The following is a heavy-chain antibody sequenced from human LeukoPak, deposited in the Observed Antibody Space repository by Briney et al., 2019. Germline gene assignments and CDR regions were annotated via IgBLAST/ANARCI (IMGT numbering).Heavy chain of an antibody. CDR3: ARDSGSESSPFDY. V-gene: IGHV3-7*01. J-gene: IGHJ4*02. D-gene: IGHD3-10*01. CDR2: IKQDGREK. CDR1: GFTFSNYW. Sequence: PGGSLRLSCAASGFTFSNYWMSWVRQAPGKGLEWVANIKQDGREKYYVDSVKGRFSISRDNAKNSLYLQMNSLRAEDTAVYYCARDSGSESSPFDYWGQGTLLTVSS.